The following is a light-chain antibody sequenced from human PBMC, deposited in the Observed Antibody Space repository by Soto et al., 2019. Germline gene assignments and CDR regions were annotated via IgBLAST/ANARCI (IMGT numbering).Light chain of an antibody. V-gene: IGLV2-23*03. CDR1: SSDVGSYNL. J-gene: IGLJ3*02. CDR2: EGS. Sequence: QSALTQPASVSGSPGQSITISCTGTSSDVGSYNLVSWYQQHPGKAPKLMIYEGSKRPSGVSNRFSGSKSGNTASLTISGLQAEDEADYYCCSYAGSGTFGSGVFGGGTKLTVL. CDR3: CSYAGSGTFGSGV.